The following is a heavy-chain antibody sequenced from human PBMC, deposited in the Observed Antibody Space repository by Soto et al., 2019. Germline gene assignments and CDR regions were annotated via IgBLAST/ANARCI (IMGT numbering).Heavy chain of an antibody. CDR1: GFTFSSYD. CDR3: TREKVSSSRYYYYGMDV. Sequence: LRLSFAASGFTFSSYDMHWVRQATGKGLEWVSAIGTAGDTYYPGSVKGRFTISRENAKNSLYLQMNSLRTGDTAVYYCTREKVSSSRYYYYGMDVWGQGTTVTVSS. V-gene: IGHV3-13*01. D-gene: IGHD6-6*01. J-gene: IGHJ6*02. CDR2: IGTAGDT.